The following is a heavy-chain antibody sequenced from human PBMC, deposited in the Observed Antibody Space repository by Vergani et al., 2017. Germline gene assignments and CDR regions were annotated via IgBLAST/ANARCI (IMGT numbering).Heavy chain of an antibody. Sequence: QVQVVQSGAEVKKSGASVKVSCKTSGYTFSNYYMHWVRQAPGQGLEWMGIINPSGGHTNYAQKFQGRVTMTRDTSTSTDYMELSSLRSEDTAIYYCARGDYCILTGYRYWGQGTLVTVSA. CDR1: GYTFSNYY. V-gene: IGHV1-46*03. D-gene: IGHD3-9*01. CDR3: ARGDYCILTGYRY. J-gene: IGHJ4*02. CDR2: INPSGGHT.